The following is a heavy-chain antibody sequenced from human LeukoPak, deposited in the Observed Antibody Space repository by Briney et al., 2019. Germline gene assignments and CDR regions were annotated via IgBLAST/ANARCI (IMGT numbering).Heavy chain of an antibody. CDR3: AKSKDGNIAASFDP. J-gene: IGHJ5*02. CDR1: GFTFSNYG. Sequence: GRSLRLSCAASGFTFSNYGMHWVRQAPGKGLEGVAVIWYDGSNKYYANSVKGRFTISRDNSKNTLYLQMNSLRAEDTAVYYCAKSKDGNIAASFDPWGQGTLVTVSS. D-gene: IGHD6-13*01. V-gene: IGHV3-33*06. CDR2: IWYDGSNK.